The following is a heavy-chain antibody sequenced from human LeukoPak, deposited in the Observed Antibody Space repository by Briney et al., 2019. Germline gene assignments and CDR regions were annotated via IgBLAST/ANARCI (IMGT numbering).Heavy chain of an antibody. V-gene: IGHV4-39*01. CDR3: ARTSRRAYYYGSGSYPYYFDY. CDR1: GGSISSTTYY. J-gene: IGHJ4*02. D-gene: IGHD3-10*01. CDR2: IYKTGNT. Sequence: SETLSLTCTVSGGSISSTTYYWAWIRQPPGEGLEWIGSIYKTGNTNYSPSLKSRVFISVDTSNNQFSLKLSSVTAADTAVYYCARTSRRAYYYGSGSYPYYFDYWGQGTLVTVSS.